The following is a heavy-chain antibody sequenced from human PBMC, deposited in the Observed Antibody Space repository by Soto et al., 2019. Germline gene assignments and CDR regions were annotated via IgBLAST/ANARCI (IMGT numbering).Heavy chain of an antibody. Sequence: SETLSLTCLVSGQYIKSNFWWAWVRQSPGKDLEWNGEIYHSGSAIYTPSLKSRVTLSLGTSKNDFSLKLSSVTAADMAVYYCARHNTWSPRGCDPWGQGTLVTVSS. D-gene: IGHD1-20*01. CDR2: IYHSGSA. CDR1: GQYIKSNFW. CDR3: ARHNTWSPRGCDP. V-gene: IGHV4-4*02. J-gene: IGHJ5*02.